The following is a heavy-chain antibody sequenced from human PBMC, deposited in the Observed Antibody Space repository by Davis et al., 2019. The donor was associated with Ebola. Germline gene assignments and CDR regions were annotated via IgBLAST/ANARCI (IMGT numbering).Heavy chain of an antibody. Sequence: SETLSLTCAVYGGSFSGYYWSWIRQLPGKGLEWIGEINHSGSTHYNPSLRSRVTISVNTSKNQFSLKLTSVTAADTAIYYCARGDDDYGDVFDFWGQGTLVTVSS. J-gene: IGHJ4*02. V-gene: IGHV4-34*01. D-gene: IGHD4-17*01. CDR1: GGSFSGYY. CDR2: INHSGST. CDR3: ARGDDDYGDVFDF.